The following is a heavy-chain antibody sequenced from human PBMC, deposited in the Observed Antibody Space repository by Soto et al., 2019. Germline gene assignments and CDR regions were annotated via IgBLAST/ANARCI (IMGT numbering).Heavy chain of an antibody. CDR2: ISYDGSNK. V-gene: IGHV3-30*18. D-gene: IGHD5-18*01. Sequence: QVQLVESGGGVVQPGRSLRLSCAASGFNFKNHAMHWVRQAPGKGLEWVAVISYDGSNKYYADSVKGRFTISRDNSENTVYLHMNSLRAEDTAVYYCAKPETAMVVNYHYGLDVWGQGTTVTVSS. J-gene: IGHJ6*02. CDR1: GFNFKNHA. CDR3: AKPETAMVVNYHYGLDV.